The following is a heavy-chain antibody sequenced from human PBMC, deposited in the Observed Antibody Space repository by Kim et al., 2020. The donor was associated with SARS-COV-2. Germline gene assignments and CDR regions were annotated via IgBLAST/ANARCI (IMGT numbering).Heavy chain of an antibody. Sequence: SETLSLTCTVSGGSISSSSYYWGWIRQPPGKGLEWIGSIYYSGSTYYNPSLKSRVTISVDTSKNQFSLKLSSVTAADTAVYYCARVGDFWSGSADYWGQG. CDR1: GGSISSSSYY. V-gene: IGHV4-39*07. D-gene: IGHD3-3*01. CDR3: ARVGDFWSGSADY. J-gene: IGHJ4*02. CDR2: IYYSGST.